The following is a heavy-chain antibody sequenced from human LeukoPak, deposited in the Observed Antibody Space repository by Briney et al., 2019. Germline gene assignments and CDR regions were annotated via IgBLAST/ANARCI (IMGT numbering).Heavy chain of an antibody. Sequence: SETLSLTCTASGGSISSNYWSWLRPPPGQGLEWIGYIYYGGSTNYNPSLKSRVTISVDTSKNQFSLKLSSVTAADTAVYYCASTRYYDILTGYYRLPYYFDYWGQGTLVTVSS. D-gene: IGHD3-9*01. CDR2: IYYGGST. CDR1: GGSISSNY. J-gene: IGHJ4*02. V-gene: IGHV4-59*08. CDR3: ASTRYYDILTGYYRLPYYFDY.